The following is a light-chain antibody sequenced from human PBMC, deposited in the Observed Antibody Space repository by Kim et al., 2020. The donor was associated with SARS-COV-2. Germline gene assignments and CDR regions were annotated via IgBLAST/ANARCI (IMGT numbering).Light chain of an antibody. Sequence: ELTQPPSASGTPGQRVTISCSGSISNIGSHSVYWYQQFPGTAPKLLIYRNDQRPSEVPDRFSGSKSGTSASLAISGLRSADEADYYCAARDDTLSGFLFGGGTKVTVL. V-gene: IGLV1-47*01. CDR2: RND. CDR3: AARDDTLSGFL. J-gene: IGLJ1*01. CDR1: ISNIGSHS.